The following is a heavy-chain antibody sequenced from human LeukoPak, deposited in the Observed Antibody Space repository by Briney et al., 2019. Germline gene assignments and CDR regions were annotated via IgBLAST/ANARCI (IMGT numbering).Heavy chain of an antibody. V-gene: IGHV3-30*01. CDR2: VSAEGDRR. CDR3: VRDLSGHYSFAH. D-gene: IGHD4-17*01. CDR1: GFTFSHYA. Sequence: PGGSLRLSCAASGFTFSHYAMHWVRRPPGKGLEWVTFVSAEGDRRYYADSVKGRFTISRDDSKSSLYLQMNSLRTEDTALYYCVRDLSGHYSFAHWGQGALVTVSS. J-gene: IGHJ4*02.